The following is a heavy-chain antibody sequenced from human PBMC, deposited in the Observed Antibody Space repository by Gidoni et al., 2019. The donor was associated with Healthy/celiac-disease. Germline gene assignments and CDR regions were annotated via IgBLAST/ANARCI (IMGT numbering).Heavy chain of an antibody. V-gene: IGHV4-39*01. CDR2: IYSSGST. Sequence: QLQLQESGPGLVKPSETLSLTCTVSGGSISSSSYYWGWIRQPPGKGLEWIGSIYSSGSTYYNPSLKSRVTISVDTSKNQFSLKLSSVTAADTAVYYCARSHQLTGTTLRYWFDPWGQGTLVTVSS. CDR3: ARSHQLTGTTLRYWFDP. J-gene: IGHJ5*02. D-gene: IGHD1-7*01. CDR1: GGSISSSSYY.